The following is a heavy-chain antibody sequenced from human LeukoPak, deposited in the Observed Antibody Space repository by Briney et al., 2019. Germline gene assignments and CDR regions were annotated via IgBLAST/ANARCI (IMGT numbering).Heavy chain of an antibody. CDR1: GFTFSSYW. Sequence: PGGSLRLSCAASGFTFSSYWKSWVRQAPGKGLEWVANIKQDGSEKYYVDSVKGRFTISRDNAKNSLYLQMNSLRAEDTAVYYCARASSSSSPIFFYYYYGIDVWGQGTTVTVSS. CDR2: IKQDGSEK. V-gene: IGHV3-7*01. CDR3: ARASSSSSPIFFYYYYGIDV. D-gene: IGHD6-6*01. J-gene: IGHJ6*02.